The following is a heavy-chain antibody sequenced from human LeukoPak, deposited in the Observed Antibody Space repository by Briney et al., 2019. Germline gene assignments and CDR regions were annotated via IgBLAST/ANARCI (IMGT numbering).Heavy chain of an antibody. CDR2: INPNSGGT. CDR1: GYTFTGYY. V-gene: IGHV1-2*02. Sequence: ASVKVSCKASGYTFTGYYMHWVRRAPGQGLEWMGWINPNSGGTNYAQKFQGRVTMTRDTSISTAYMELSRLRPDDTAVYYCARDIGRYSSYLFDYWGQGTLVTVSS. CDR3: ARDIGRYSSYLFDY. D-gene: IGHD6-13*01. J-gene: IGHJ4*02.